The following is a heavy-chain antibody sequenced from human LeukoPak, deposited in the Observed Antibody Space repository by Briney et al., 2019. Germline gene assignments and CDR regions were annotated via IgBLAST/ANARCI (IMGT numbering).Heavy chain of an antibody. Sequence: GGSLRLSCAASGFTFSSYWMSWVRQAPGKGLEWVANIKQDGSEKYYADSVKGRFTISRDNAKNSLYLQMNSLRAEDTAVYYCARGPLGYSYGYDAFDIWGQGTMVTVSS. D-gene: IGHD5-18*01. CDR2: IKQDGSEK. CDR1: GFTFSSYW. CDR3: ARGPLGYSYGYDAFDI. V-gene: IGHV3-7*01. J-gene: IGHJ3*02.